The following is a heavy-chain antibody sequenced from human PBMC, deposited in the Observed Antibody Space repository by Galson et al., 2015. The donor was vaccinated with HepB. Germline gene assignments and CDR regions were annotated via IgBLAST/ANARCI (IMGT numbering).Heavy chain of an antibody. D-gene: IGHD3-10*01. V-gene: IGHV1-24*01. CDR1: GYTLTELS. CDR2: FDPEDGET. Sequence: SVKVSCKVSGYTLTELSMHWVRQAPGKGLEWMGGFDPEDGETIYAQKFQGRVTMTEDTSTDTAYMELSSLRSEDTAVYYCATVSPRLLWFGESPGHDAFDIWGQGTMVTVSS. CDR3: ATVSPRLLWFGESPGHDAFDI. J-gene: IGHJ3*02.